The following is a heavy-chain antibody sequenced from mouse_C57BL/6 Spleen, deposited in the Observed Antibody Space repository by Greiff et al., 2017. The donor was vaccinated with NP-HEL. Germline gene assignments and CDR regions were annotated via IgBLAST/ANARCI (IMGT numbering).Heavy chain of an antibody. V-gene: IGHV5-4*03. CDR1: GFTFSSYA. Sequence: EVMLVESGGGLVKPGGSLKLSCAASGFTFSSYAMSWVRQTPEKRLEWVATISDGGSYTYYPDNVQGRFTLSRDNAKNNLYLQMSHLKSEATDMYYCATLTTVEATGAMDYWGQGTSVTVSS. J-gene: IGHJ4*01. CDR3: ATLTTVEATGAMDY. CDR2: ISDGGSYT. D-gene: IGHD1-1*01.